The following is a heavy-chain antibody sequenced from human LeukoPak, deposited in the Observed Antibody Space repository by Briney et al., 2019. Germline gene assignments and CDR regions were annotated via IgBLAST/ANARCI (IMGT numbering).Heavy chain of an antibody. CDR2: ISGSGGST. J-gene: IGHJ4*02. D-gene: IGHD1-26*01. Sequence: GGSLRLSCAASGITLRNYAMSWVRQAPGKGLEWVSAISGSGGSTYYADSVKGRFTISRDNSKNTLYLQMNSLRAEDTAVYYCAKFLVGAMEGDPSPGYWGQGTLVTVSS. V-gene: IGHV3-23*01. CDR3: AKFLVGAMEGDPSPGY. CDR1: GITLRNYA.